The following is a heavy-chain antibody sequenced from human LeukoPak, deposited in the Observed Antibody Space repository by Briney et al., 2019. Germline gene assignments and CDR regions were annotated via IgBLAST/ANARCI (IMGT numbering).Heavy chain of an antibody. CDR1: GYTFTGYY. CDR2: INTNTGNP. V-gene: IGHV7-4-1*02. CDR3: ATRYSSSHYYYLDV. D-gene: IGHD6-13*01. Sequence: ASVKVSCKASGYTFTGYYMHWVRQAPGQGLEWMGWINTNTGNPMYAQGFTGRFVFSLGTSVSTAYLQISSLKADDIAVYYCATRYSSSHYYYLDVWGKGTTVTVSS. J-gene: IGHJ6*03.